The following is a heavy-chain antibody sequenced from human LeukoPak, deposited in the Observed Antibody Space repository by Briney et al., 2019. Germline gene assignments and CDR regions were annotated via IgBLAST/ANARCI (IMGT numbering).Heavy chain of an antibody. CDR3: ARGYSSSWYLNWFDP. CDR2: IYHSGST. V-gene: IGHV4-38-2*02. Sequence: SETLSLTCTVSGYSISSGYYWGWLRQPPGKGLEWIGSIYHSGSTYYNPSLKSQVTISVDTPKNQFSLKLTSVTAADTAVYYCARGYSSSWYLNWFDPWGQGTLVTVSS. CDR1: GYSISSGYY. D-gene: IGHD6-13*01. J-gene: IGHJ5*02.